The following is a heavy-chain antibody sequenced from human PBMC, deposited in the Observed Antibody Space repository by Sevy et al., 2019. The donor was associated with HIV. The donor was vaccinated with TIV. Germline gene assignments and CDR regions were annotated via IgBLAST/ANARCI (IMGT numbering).Heavy chain of an antibody. J-gene: IGHJ4*02. CDR1: GFSITSYW. CDR3: VKDFGGPTDY. V-gene: IGHV3-74*01. CDR2: MNEDGSVT. Sequence: GGSLRLSCAGSGFSITSYWMHWVCQAPGKGLVWVSRMNEDGSVTNHADSVRGRFTISRDNAKNTLYLQMNSLRVEDTAVYYCVKDFGGPTDYWGQGTLVTVSS. D-gene: IGHD3-16*01.